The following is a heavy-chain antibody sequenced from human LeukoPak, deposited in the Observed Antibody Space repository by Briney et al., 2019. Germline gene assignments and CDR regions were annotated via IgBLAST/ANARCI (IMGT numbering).Heavy chain of an antibody. Sequence: GGSLRLSCAASGFTFSDYYMSWIRQAPGKGLEWVSYISSSSSSTNYADSVKGRFTISRDNAKNSLYLQMDSLRAEDTAVYYCARDQYCRSPGCQGSGHFDYWGQGTLVTVSS. V-gene: IGHV3-11*05. CDR2: ISSSSSST. CDR3: ARDQYCRSPGCQGSGHFDY. D-gene: IGHD2-2*01. J-gene: IGHJ4*02. CDR1: GFTFSDYY.